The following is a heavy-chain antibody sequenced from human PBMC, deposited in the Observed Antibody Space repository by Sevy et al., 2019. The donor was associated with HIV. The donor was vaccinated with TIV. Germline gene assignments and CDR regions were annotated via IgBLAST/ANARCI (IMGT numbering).Heavy chain of an antibody. CDR1: GFTFSTYS. Sequence: GGSLRLSCADSGFTFSTYSMNWVRQGPGKGLEWVSSISSSSNYIYYADSVKGRFTVSRDNAKKSLYLQMNTLRAEDTAVYYCARLRVIASAPYYFDYWGQGALVTVSS. CDR2: ISSSSNYI. V-gene: IGHV3-21*01. CDR3: ARLRVIASAPYYFDY. J-gene: IGHJ4*02. D-gene: IGHD2-21*01.